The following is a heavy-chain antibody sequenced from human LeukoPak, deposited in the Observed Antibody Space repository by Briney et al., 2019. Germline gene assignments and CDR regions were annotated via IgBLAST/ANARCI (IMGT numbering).Heavy chain of an antibody. CDR3: ARGGSRQWLAGDAFDI. V-gene: IGHV4-59*01. D-gene: IGHD6-19*01. J-gene: IGHJ3*02. CDR2: IYYSGST. CDR1: GGSISSYY. Sequence: SETLPLTCTVSGGSISSYYWSWIRQPPGKGLEWIGYIYYSGSTNYNPSLKSRVTISVDTSKNQFSLKLSSVTAADTAVYYCARGGSRQWLAGDAFDIWGQGTMVTVSS.